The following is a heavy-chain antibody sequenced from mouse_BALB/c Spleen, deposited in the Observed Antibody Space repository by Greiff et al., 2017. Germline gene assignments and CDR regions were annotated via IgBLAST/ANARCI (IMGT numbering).Heavy chain of an antibody. D-gene: IGHD1-1*01. V-gene: IGHV1-7*01. CDR1: GYTFTSYW. Sequence: QVQLKQSGAELAKPGASVKMSCKASGYTFTSYWMHWVKQRPGQGLEWIGYINPSTGYTEYNQKFKDKATLTADKSSSTAYMQLSSLTSEDSAVYYCARDYYYGSSYGYWGQGTTLTVSS. J-gene: IGHJ2*01. CDR3: ARDYYYGSSYGY. CDR2: INPSTGYT.